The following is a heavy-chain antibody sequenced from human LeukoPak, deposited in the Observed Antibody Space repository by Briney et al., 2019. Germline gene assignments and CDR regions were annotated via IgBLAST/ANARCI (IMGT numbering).Heavy chain of an antibody. D-gene: IGHD2-2*01. CDR2: VSASGGST. Sequence: GGSLRLSCAASGFTFSSYAMSWVRQAPGKGLEWVSGVSASGGSTYYADSAKGRFTISRDNSKNTLYLQMNSLRAEDTAVYFCAKGGGYCSSTSCYWHDYWGQGTLVTVSS. J-gene: IGHJ4*02. CDR3: AKGGGYCSSTSCYWHDY. V-gene: IGHV3-23*01. CDR1: GFTFSSYA.